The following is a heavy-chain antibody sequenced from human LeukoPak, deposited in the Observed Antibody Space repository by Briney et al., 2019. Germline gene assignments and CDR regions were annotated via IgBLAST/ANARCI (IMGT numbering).Heavy chain of an antibody. CDR3: AREPQVEYYGMDV. CDR1: GFTFSSYG. V-gene: IGHV3-33*01. Sequence: PGGSLRLSCAASGFTFSSYGMNWVRQAPGKGLEWVAVIWYDGSNKYYADSVKGRFTISRDNSKHTLYLQMNSLRAEDTAVYYCAREPQVEYYGMDVWGQGTTVTVSS. J-gene: IGHJ6*02. CDR2: IWYDGSNK.